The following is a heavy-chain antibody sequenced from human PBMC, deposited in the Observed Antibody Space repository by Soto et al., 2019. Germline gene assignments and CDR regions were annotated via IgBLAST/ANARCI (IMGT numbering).Heavy chain of an antibody. CDR3: ARGGCSSTSCYPVNYFDY. Sequence: QVQLQQWGAGLLNPSETLSLTCAVYGGSFSGYYWSWIRQPPGKGLEWIGEINHSGSTNYNPSLKSRVTISVDTAKNQFSLKLSSVTAADTAVYDCARGGCSSTSCYPVNYFDYWGQGTLVTVSS. V-gene: IGHV4-34*01. CDR2: INHSGST. CDR1: GGSFSGYY. J-gene: IGHJ4*02. D-gene: IGHD2-2*01.